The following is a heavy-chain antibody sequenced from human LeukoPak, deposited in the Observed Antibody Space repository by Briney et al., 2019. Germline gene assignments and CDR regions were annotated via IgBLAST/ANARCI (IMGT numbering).Heavy chain of an antibody. CDR1: GFSFKNHG. Sequence: GGSLRLSCAASGFSFKNHGFYWVRQAPGKGLEWVAIIWSDGSQKYYADSVKGRFTISRGNSKNTVYLQMNSLRAEDTAMYYCARDLSYGSLDCRGQGTLVTVSS. CDR3: ARDLSYGSLDC. V-gene: IGHV3-33*07. D-gene: IGHD3-9*01. CDR2: IWSDGSQK. J-gene: IGHJ4*02.